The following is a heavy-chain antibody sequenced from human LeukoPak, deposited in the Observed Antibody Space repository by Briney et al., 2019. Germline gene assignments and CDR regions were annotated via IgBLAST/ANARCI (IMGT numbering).Heavy chain of an antibody. D-gene: IGHD4-17*01. CDR2: IRYDGSNK. Sequence: PGGSLRLSCVASGFTFSSYGMHWVRQAPGKGLEWVAFIRYDGSNKYYADSVKGRFTISRDNSKNTLYLQMNSLRAEDTAVYYCARDMTTVLNYWGQGTLVTVSS. CDR1: GFTFSSYG. V-gene: IGHV3-30*02. J-gene: IGHJ4*02. CDR3: ARDMTTVLNY.